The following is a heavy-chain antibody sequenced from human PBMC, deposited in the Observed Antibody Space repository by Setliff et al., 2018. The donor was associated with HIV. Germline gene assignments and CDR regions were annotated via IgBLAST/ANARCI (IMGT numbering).Heavy chain of an antibody. V-gene: IGHV1-2*06. CDR2: INLNSGGT. Sequence: ASVKVSCKASGYTFTGYYMHWVRQAPGQGLEWMGRINLNSGGTNYAQKFQGRVTMTRDTSISTAYMELSRLRSDDTAVYYCAREEDTKGRITMVRGVINYWGQGTLVTVS. CDR3: AREEDTKGRITMVRGVINY. CDR1: GYTFTGYY. J-gene: IGHJ4*02. D-gene: IGHD3-10*01.